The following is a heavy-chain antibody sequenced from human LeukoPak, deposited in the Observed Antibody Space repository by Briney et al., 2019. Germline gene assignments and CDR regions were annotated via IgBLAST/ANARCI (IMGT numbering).Heavy chain of an antibody. J-gene: IGHJ3*02. CDR1: GFTFSSYA. Sequence: GGSLRLSCAASGFTFSSYAMSWVRQAPGKGLEWVSAISGSGCSTYYADSVKGRFTISRDNSKNTLYLQMNSLRAEDTAVYYCAKDSGRITILGVVIDAFDIWGQGTMVTVSS. V-gene: IGHV3-23*01. CDR2: ISGSGCST. D-gene: IGHD3-3*01. CDR3: AKDSGRITILGVVIDAFDI.